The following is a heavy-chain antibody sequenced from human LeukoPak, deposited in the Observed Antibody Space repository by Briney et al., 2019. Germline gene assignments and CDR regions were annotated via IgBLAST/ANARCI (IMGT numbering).Heavy chain of an antibody. V-gene: IGHV4-39*01. D-gene: IGHD1-26*01. Sequence: SETLSLTCTVSGGSISSSSYYWGWIRQPPGKGLEWIGSIYYSRSTYYNPSLKSRVTISVDTSKNQFSLKLSSVTAADTAVYYCARTISGSYYDAFDIWGQGTMVPVSS. J-gene: IGHJ3*02. CDR1: GGSISSSSYY. CDR3: ARTISGSYYDAFDI. CDR2: IYYSRST.